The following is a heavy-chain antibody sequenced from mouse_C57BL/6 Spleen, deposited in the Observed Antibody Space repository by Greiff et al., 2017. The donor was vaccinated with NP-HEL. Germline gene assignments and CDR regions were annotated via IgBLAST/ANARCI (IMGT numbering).Heavy chain of an antibody. D-gene: IGHD1-1*01. V-gene: IGHV1-58*01. CDR2: IYIGNGYT. CDR1: GYTFTSYG. Sequence: VQLKESGAELVRPGSSVKMSCKTSGYTFTSYGINWVKQRPGQGLEWIGYIYIGNGYTEYNEKFKGKATLTSDTSSSTAYMQLSSLTSEDSAIYFCARGTTVVAPYFDYWGQGTTLTVSS. CDR3: ARGTTVVAPYFDY. J-gene: IGHJ2*01.